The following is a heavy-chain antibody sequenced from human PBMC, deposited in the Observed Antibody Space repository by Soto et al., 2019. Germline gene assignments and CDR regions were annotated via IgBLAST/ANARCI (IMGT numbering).Heavy chain of an antibody. D-gene: IGHD6-13*01. J-gene: IGHJ6*03. Sequence: EEQLLESGGDLVQPGGSLRLSCAASGFTFSDHAMTWVRQAPGKGLQWVSTIDAGGGATWDADSVRGRFTISRDNSKNTLSLQMNNPRPEDTAVYYCAKDGHRQDWYSHMDVWGKGTTVTVSS. CDR2: IDAGGGAT. CDR1: GFTFSDHA. CDR3: AKDGHRQDWYSHMDV. V-gene: IGHV3-23*01.